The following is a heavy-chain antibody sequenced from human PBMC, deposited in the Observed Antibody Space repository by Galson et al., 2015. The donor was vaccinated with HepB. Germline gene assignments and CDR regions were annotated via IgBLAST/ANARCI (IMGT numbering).Heavy chain of an antibody. CDR2: VYYNGST. CDR3: ARRILFSGSTAEHDAFDI. V-gene: IGHV4-59*08. D-gene: IGHD3-3*02. J-gene: IGHJ3*02. Sequence: ETLSLTCSVSGGSISSYYWSWIRQPPGKGLEWIGYVYYNGSTNYNPSLKSRVTISVDTSKKKFSLKLTSVTAADTAVYFCARRILFSGSTAEHDAFDIWGQGTLVTVSS. CDR1: GGSISSYY.